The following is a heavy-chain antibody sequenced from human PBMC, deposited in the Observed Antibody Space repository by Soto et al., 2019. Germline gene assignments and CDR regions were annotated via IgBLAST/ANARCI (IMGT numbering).Heavy chain of an antibody. CDR2: INPSGGST. J-gene: IGHJ1*01. Sequence: ASVKVSCNASGYTFTSYYMHWVRQAPGXGLEWMGIINPSGGSTSYAQKFQGRVTMTRDTSTSTVYMELSSLRSEDTAVYYCARADGSGSYRAEYFQQWRQGNLDSVSS. CDR1: GYTFTSYY. D-gene: IGHD3-10*01. V-gene: IGHV1-46*03. CDR3: ARADGSGSYRAEYFQQ.